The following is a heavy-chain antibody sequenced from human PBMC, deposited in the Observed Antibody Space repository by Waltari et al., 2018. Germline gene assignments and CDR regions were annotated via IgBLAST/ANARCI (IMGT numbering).Heavy chain of an antibody. D-gene: IGHD6-19*01. CDR1: GVSISSSS. CDR2: ISGSGGST. Sequence: LQLQESGPGLVKPSETLSLTCTFSGVSISSSSNYWGWIRQAPGKGLEWVSAISGSGGSTYYADSVKGRFTISRDNSKNTLYLQMNSLRAEDTAVYYCAKTKNPLQGSGWLGKYYFDYWGQGTLVTVSS. J-gene: IGHJ4*02. CDR3: AKTKNPLQGSGWLGKYYFDY. V-gene: IGHV3-23*01.